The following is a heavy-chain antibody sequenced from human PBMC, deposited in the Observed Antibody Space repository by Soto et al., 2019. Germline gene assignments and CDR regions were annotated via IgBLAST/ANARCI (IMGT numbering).Heavy chain of an antibody. J-gene: IGHJ4*02. CDR3: AKQNLYGSGRPTAY. CDR2: ISGSGGST. V-gene: IGHV3-23*01. CDR1: GFTFSSSA. D-gene: IGHD3-10*01. Sequence: GGSLRLSCAASGFTFSSSAMSWVRQAPGKGLEWVSAISGSGGSTYYADSVKGRFTISRDNSKNTLYLQMNSLRAEDTAVYYCAKQNLYGSGRPTAYWGQGTLVTVSS.